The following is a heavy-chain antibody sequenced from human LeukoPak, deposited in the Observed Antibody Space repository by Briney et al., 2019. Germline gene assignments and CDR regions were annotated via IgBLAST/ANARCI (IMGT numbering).Heavy chain of an antibody. J-gene: IGHJ4*02. D-gene: IGHD3-3*01. CDR3: ARDYDFWSGYTC. CDR2: ISSSSSYI. V-gene: IGHV3-21*01. Sequence: GGSLRLSCAASGFTFSSYSMNWVRQAPGKGLEWVSSISSSSSYIYYADSVKGRFTISGDNAKNSLYLQMNSLRAEDTAVYYCARDYDFWSGYTCWGQGTLVTVSS. CDR1: GFTFSSYS.